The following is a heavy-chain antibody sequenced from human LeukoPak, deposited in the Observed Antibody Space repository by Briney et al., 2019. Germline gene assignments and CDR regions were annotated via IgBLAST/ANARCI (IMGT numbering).Heavy chain of an antibody. CDR1: GGSISSGSYY. D-gene: IGHD3-22*01. CDR3: ARDISRDYYYDSSGYYY. CDR2: VYTSGST. V-gene: IGHV4-61*02. J-gene: IGHJ4*02. Sequence: SETLSLTCTVSGGSISSGSYYWSWIRQPAGKGLEWIGRVYTSGSTNYNPSLKSRVTISVDTSKNQFSLNLSSVTAADTAVYYCARDISRDYYYDSSGYYYWGQGTLVTVSS.